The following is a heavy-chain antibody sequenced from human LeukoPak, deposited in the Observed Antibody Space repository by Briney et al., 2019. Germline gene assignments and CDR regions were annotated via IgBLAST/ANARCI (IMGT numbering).Heavy chain of an antibody. V-gene: IGHV3-48*01. J-gene: IGHJ4*02. Sequence: GGSLRLSCAAAGFSFSGYSMNWVRQAPGKGLEWVSYISSGSSTIYYADSVKGRFTISRDNAKNSLYLQMNSLRVEDTAVYYCARDPPYYYDSSGYNYVYWGQGTLVTVSS. CDR1: GFSFSGYS. CDR3: ARDPPYYYDSSGYNYVY. CDR2: ISSGSSTI. D-gene: IGHD3-22*01.